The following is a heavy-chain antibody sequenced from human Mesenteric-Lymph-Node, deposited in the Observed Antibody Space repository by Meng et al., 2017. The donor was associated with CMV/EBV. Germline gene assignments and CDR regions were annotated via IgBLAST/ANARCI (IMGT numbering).Heavy chain of an antibody. V-gene: IGHV1-69*02. Sequence: SGGSFSSYSSSWVRQAPGQWVECMVGIIPILGIANYAQNFQGRVTITADKSTSTAYMELSRLRSEDTAVYYCARIHCSGGSCSHLDYWGQGTLVTVSS. D-gene: IGHD2-15*01. J-gene: IGHJ4*02. CDR2: IIPILGIA. CDR3: ARIHCSGGSCSHLDY. CDR1: GGSFSSYS.